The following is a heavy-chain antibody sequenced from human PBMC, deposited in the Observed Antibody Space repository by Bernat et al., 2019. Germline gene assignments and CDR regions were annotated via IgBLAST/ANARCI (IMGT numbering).Heavy chain of an antibody. V-gene: IGHV1-69*01. CDR1: GGTFSSYA. CDR2: IIPIFGTA. J-gene: IGHJ6*03. Sequence: QVQLVQSGAEVKKPGSSVKVSCKASGGTFSSYAISWVRQAPGQGLEWMGGIIPIFGTANYAQKFQGRVTITADESTSTAYMELSSLRSEDTAVYYCARVSTVTTLEGSEYYYYMDVWGKGTTVTVSS. D-gene: IGHD4-11*01. CDR3: ARVSTVTTLEGSEYYYYMDV.